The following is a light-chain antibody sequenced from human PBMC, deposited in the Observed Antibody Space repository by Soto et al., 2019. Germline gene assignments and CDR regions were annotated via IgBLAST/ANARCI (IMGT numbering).Light chain of an antibody. Sequence: QLVLTQPASVSGSPGQSITISCTGTSSDVGSYNLVSWYQQHPGKAPKLMIYEVSKRPSGVSNRFSGSKSGNTASLTISGLLAEDEADYYCCSYAGSSTFLYVFGTGTKLTVL. CDR3: CSYAGSSTFLYV. CDR2: EVS. CDR1: SSDVGSYNL. J-gene: IGLJ1*01. V-gene: IGLV2-23*02.